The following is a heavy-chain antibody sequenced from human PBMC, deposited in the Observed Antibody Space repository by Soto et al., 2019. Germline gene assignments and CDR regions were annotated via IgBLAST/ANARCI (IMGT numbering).Heavy chain of an antibody. V-gene: IGHV4-30-4*01. Sequence: TMSLPWTVSAASVISGDYCWSWINHPPGKGLERIGHIYYSGSTYYNPSLKSRAGISVDSSNSQVSLKLTSVTAADTAVYFCARILMNYYRWDYWGQGALVTVSS. CDR2: IYYSGST. CDR3: ARILMNYYRWDY. D-gene: IGHD3-10*01. CDR1: AASVISGDYC. J-gene: IGHJ4*02.